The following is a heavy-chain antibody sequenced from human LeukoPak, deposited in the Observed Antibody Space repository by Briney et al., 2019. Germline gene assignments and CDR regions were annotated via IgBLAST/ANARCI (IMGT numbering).Heavy chain of an antibody. CDR1: GFTFSSYS. V-gene: IGHV3-33*01. J-gene: IGHJ4*02. CDR2: IWYDGSNK. Sequence: PGGSLRLSCAASGFTFSSYSMHWVRQAPGKGLEWVAVIWYDGSNKYYADSVKGRLTISRDNSKNTLYLQMNSLRAEDTAVYYCAREAYSGSYYRYWGQGTLVTVSS. CDR3: AREAYSGSYYRY. D-gene: IGHD1-26*01.